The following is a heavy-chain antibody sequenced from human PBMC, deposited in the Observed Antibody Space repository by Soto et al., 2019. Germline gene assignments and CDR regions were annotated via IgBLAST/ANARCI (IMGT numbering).Heavy chain of an antibody. Sequence: GGSLRLSCAASGFTFSSYSMNWVRQAPGKGLEWVSSISSSSSYIYYADSVKGRFTISRDNAKNSLYLQMNSLRAEDTAVYYCARDLDDSGDYAHLGYWGQGTLVTVSS. J-gene: IGHJ4*02. CDR3: ARDLDDSGDYAHLGY. D-gene: IGHD4-17*01. CDR1: GFTFSSYS. CDR2: ISSSSSYI. V-gene: IGHV3-21*01.